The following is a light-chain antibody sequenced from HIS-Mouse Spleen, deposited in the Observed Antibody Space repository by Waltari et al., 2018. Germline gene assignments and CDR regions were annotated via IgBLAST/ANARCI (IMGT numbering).Light chain of an antibody. Sequence: SYELTQPPSVSVSPGQTARITCSGDALPKQYAYWYQQKPGQAPVLGIYKDSERPSGIPARFSGSSSGTTVTLTISGVQAEDEADYYCQSADSSGTVVFGGGTKLTVL. V-gene: IGLV3-25*03. CDR2: KDS. J-gene: IGLJ2*01. CDR3: QSADSSGTVV. CDR1: ALPKQY.